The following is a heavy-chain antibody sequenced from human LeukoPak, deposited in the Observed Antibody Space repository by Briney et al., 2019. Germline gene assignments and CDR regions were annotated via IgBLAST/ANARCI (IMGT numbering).Heavy chain of an antibody. V-gene: IGHV3-23*01. J-gene: IGHJ6*02. D-gene: IGHD4-11*01. CDR2: IGGSGGST. Sequence: GGSLRLSCAASGFTFSNCAMSWVRQAPGKELEWVSTIGGSGGSTYYADSVKGRLTISRDNSKNTLYLQMNSLRAEDTAIYYCVSTATTSYGMDVWGQGTTVTVSS. CDR1: GFTFSNCA. CDR3: VSTATTSYGMDV.